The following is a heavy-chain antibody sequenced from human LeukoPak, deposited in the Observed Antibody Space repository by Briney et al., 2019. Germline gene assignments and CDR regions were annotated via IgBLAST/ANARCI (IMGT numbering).Heavy chain of an antibody. CDR2: IRTDNGDT. V-gene: IGHV1-3*04. D-gene: IGHD2-15*01. Sequence: ASVKVSCKTSGYTFTDNALHWVRQAPGQRLDWMGWIRTDNGDTKYSQKFQGRVTLTRDTSPSTVYVELNSLRSEDTAVYYCGRGGSSGVDYWGQGTLVTVSS. CDR3: GRGGSSGVDY. CDR1: GYTFTDNA. J-gene: IGHJ4*02.